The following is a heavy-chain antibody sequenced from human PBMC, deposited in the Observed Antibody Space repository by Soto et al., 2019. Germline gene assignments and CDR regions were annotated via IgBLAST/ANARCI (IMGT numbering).Heavy chain of an antibody. CDR3: ARVGGDSSSWSYYYYYMDV. CDR1: GYTFTSYG. CDR2: ISAYNGNT. Sequence: ASVKVSCKASGYTFTSYGISWVRQAPGQGLEWMGWISAYNGNTNYAQKLQGRVTMTTDTSTSTAYMELRSLRSDDTAVYYYARVGGDSSSWSYYYYYMDVWGKGTTVTVSS. D-gene: IGHD6-13*01. V-gene: IGHV1-18*01. J-gene: IGHJ6*03.